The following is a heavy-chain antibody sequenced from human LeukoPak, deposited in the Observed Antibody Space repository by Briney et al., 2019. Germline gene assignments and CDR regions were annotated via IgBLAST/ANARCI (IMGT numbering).Heavy chain of an antibody. CDR2: ISGSGGST. CDR1: GFTFSSYA. D-gene: IGHD6-13*01. CDR3: ARDLMGIAYRGAFYY. V-gene: IGHV3-23*01. Sequence: GGSLRLSCTASGFTFSSYAMSWVRQAPGKGLEWVSAISGSGGSTYYADSVKGRFTISRDNAKNSLYLQMNSLRAEDTAVYYCARDLMGIAYRGAFYYWGQGTLVTVSS. J-gene: IGHJ4*02.